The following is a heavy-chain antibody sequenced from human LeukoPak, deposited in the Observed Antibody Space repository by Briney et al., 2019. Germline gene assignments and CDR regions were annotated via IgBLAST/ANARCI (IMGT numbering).Heavy chain of an antibody. Sequence: SQTLSLTCDISGDSVSSNSATWIWIRQSPSRGLEWLGRAYYRSKWYTDYAVSVKSRIIINPDTSKNQFSLQLNSVTPEDTAVYYCARGGGAFDYWGQGTLVTVSS. CDR3: ARGGGAFDY. CDR1: GDSVSSNSAT. V-gene: IGHV6-1*01. CDR2: AYYRSKWYT. D-gene: IGHD1-26*01. J-gene: IGHJ4*02.